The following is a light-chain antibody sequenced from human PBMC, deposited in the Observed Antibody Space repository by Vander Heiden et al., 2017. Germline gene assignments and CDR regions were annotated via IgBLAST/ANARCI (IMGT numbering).Light chain of an antibody. Sequence: QSALTQPPSASGSPGQSVPISCTGASSDVGTSHYVSWYQQHPGKAPKLMIYEVSKRPSGVPDRFSGSKSGNTASLTVSGLQPEDEADYYCSSYAGSNTYVFGTGTKVTVL. CDR2: EVS. J-gene: IGLJ1*01. CDR1: SSDVGTSHY. V-gene: IGLV2-8*01. CDR3: SSYAGSNTYV.